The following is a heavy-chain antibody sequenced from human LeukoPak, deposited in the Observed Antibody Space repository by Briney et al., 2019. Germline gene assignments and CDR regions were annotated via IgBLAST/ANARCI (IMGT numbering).Heavy chain of an antibody. CDR3: ARQGYGSGSYYPLDY. CDR2: IIPILGIA. D-gene: IGHD3-10*01. CDR1: GGTFSSYA. V-gene: IGHV1-69*04. J-gene: IGHJ4*02. Sequence: SVKVSCKASGGTFSSYAISWVRQAPGQGLEWMRRIIPILGIANYAQKFQGRVTITADKSTSTAYMELSSLRSEDTAVYYCARQGYGSGSYYPLDYWGQGTLVTVSS.